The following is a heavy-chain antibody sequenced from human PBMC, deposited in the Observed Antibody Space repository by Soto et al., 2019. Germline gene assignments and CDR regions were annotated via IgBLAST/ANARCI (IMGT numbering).Heavy chain of an antibody. V-gene: IGHV1-18*01. CDR3: ARDRAYYDILTGYFLRPHYFDY. Sequence: ASVKVSCKGSGYTFTSYVISWVRQAPGQGLEWMGWISAYNGNTNYAQKLQGRVTMTTDTSTSTAYMELRSLRSDDTAVYYCARDRAYYDILTGYFLRPHYFDYWGQGSLVTVSS. D-gene: IGHD3-9*01. CDR1: GYTFTSYV. CDR2: ISAYNGNT. J-gene: IGHJ4*02.